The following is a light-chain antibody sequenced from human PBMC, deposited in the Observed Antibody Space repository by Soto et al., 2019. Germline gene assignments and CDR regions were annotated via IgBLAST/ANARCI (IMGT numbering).Light chain of an antibody. Sequence: DIVMTQSPDSLAVSLGERATINCKSSQSILYSSINKNYLAWYQQKPGQPPKLLIYWASTRESGVPDRFSGSGSGTDFTLTISSLQAGDVAVYYCQQYYDAPQTFGQGTKVEIK. CDR1: QSILYSSINKNY. CDR2: WAS. CDR3: QQYYDAPQT. J-gene: IGKJ1*01. V-gene: IGKV4-1*01.